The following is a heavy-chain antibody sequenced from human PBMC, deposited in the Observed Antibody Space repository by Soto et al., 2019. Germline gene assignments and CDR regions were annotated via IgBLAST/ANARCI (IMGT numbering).Heavy chain of an antibody. V-gene: IGHV3-30*18. D-gene: IGHD3-22*01. Sequence: GGSLRLSCAASGFTFSSYGMHWVRQAPGKGLEWVAVISYDGSNKYYADFVKGRFTISRDNSKNTLYLQMNSLRAEDTAVYYCANDLDSSGYYQPYFDSWGQGTLVTVSS. CDR2: ISYDGSNK. CDR3: ANDLDSSGYYQPYFDS. CDR1: GFTFSSYG. J-gene: IGHJ4*02.